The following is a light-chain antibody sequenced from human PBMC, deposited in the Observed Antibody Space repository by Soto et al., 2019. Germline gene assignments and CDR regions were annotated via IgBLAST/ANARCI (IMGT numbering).Light chain of an antibody. CDR2: EVS. J-gene: IGLJ3*02. V-gene: IGLV2-8*01. CDR3: CSYAGSSNWV. Sequence: QSVLTQPPSASGSPGQSVTITCSGTSSDVGEENYVSWYQQHPGKVPKLILYEVSKRPSGVPDRFSGSRSGNTASLTISGLQAEDEADYYCCSYAGSSNWVFGGGTKLTVL. CDR1: SSDVGEENY.